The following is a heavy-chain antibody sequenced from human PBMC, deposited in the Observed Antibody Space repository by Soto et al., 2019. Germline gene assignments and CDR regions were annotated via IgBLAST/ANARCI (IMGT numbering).Heavy chain of an antibody. CDR2: INPSGGST. Sequence: GASVKVSCKASGYTFTSYGISWVRQAPGQGLEWMGIINPSGGSTGSAQKFKGRVTMTRDTSTSTVYMELSSLRSEDTAVYYCARSSALRFLPYGMDVWGQGTTVTVSS. D-gene: IGHD3-3*01. CDR1: GYTFTSYG. CDR3: ARSSALRFLPYGMDV. J-gene: IGHJ6*02. V-gene: IGHV1-46*01.